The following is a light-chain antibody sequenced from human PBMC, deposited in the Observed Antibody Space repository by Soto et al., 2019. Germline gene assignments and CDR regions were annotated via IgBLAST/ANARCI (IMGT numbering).Light chain of an antibody. Sequence: DIQMTQSPSSLSASVGDRVTITCRASQSISSYLNWYQQKPGKAPKLLIYAASSLQSGVPSRFSGWGSWTDFPLHIRSPAPEDFATYYFQQRYSTPFTFGPGTKVDIK. V-gene: IGKV1-39*01. CDR3: QQRYSTPFT. CDR1: QSISSY. CDR2: AAS. J-gene: IGKJ3*01.